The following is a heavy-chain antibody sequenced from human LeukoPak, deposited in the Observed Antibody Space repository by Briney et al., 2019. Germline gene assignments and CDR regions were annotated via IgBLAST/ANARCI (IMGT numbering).Heavy chain of an antibody. CDR2: IYLSGST. J-gene: IGHJ3*02. V-gene: IGHV4-30-2*01. Sequence: SETLSLTCTVSGGSISSGGYYWSWIRQPPGKGLEWIGYIYLSGSTYYNPSLKSRVTISVDRSKNQFSLKLSSVTAADTAVYYCASYVPGGSPDIVVVPAAKSAFDIWGQGTMVTVSS. CDR1: GGSISSGGYY. D-gene: IGHD2-2*01. CDR3: ASYVPGGSPDIVVVPAAKSAFDI.